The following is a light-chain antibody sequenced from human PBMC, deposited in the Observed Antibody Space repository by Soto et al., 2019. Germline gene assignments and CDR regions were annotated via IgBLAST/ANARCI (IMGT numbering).Light chain of an antibody. CDR2: GNS. V-gene: IGLV1-40*01. Sequence: QSVLTQPPSVSGAPGQRVTISCTGSSSNIGAHYDVHWYQQLPGTAPKLLICGNSNRPSGVPDRFSGSKSGTSASLAITGLQAEDEADYYCQSYDNSLSVYVFG. J-gene: IGLJ1*01. CDR1: SSNIGAHYD. CDR3: QSYDNSLSVYV.